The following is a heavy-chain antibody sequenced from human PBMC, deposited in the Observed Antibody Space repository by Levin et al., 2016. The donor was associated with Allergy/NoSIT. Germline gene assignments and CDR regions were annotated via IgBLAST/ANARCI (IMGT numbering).Heavy chain of an antibody. J-gene: IGHJ4*02. D-gene: IGHD5-18*01. CDR2: IWYDGSNK. V-gene: IGHV3-33*08. CDR3: ARDPPRGYSYGSDY. Sequence: GGSLRLSCAASGFTFSSYGMHWVRQAPGKGLEWVAVIWYDGSNKYYADSVKGRFTISRDNSKNTLYLQMNSLRAEDTAVYYCARDPPRGYSYGSDYWGQGTLVTVSS. CDR1: GFTFSSYG.